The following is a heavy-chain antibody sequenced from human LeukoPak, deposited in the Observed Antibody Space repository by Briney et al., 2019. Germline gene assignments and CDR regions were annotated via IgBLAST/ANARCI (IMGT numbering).Heavy chain of an antibody. CDR1: GFTFSSYG. V-gene: IGHV3-30*02. CDR2: IRYDGSNK. Sequence: PGGSLRLSCAASGFTFSSYGMHWVRQAPGKGLERVAFIRYDGSNKYYADSVKGRFTISRDNSKNTLYLQMNSLRAEDTAVYYCAKDQGIVGATTFDYWGQGTLVTVSS. CDR3: AKDQGIVGATTFDY. J-gene: IGHJ4*02. D-gene: IGHD1-26*01.